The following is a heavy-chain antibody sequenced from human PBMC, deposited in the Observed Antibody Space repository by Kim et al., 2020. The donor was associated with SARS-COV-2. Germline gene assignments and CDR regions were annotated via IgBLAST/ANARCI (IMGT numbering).Heavy chain of an antibody. J-gene: IGHJ4*02. CDR3: ARAVCTSISCYPFDY. Sequence: GESLKISCKASGYSFTTQWIGWVRQMPGKGLEWMWVIYPGDSDTRKNPSFQGQVTIAADKSISTAYLQWSSLKASDTAIYYCARAVCTSISCYPFDYWGQGTLVTVSS. V-gene: IGHV5-51*01. D-gene: IGHD2-2*01. CDR1: GYSFTTQW. CDR2: IYPGDSDT.